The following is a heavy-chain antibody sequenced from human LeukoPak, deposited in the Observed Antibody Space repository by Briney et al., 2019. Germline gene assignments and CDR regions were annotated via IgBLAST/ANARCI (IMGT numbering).Heavy chain of an antibody. V-gene: IGHV3-74*01. CDR1: GFTFSRYW. D-gene: IGHD3-10*01. J-gene: IGHJ5*02. CDR3: ARVASGSYNWFDP. CDR2: INTDGSRT. Sequence: GGSLRLSCAASGFTFSRYWMHWVRQAPKKGLVWVSRINTDGSRTTYADSVKGRFTISRDNAKNTVYLQMSSLRAEDTAVYYCARVASGSYNWFDPWGQGTLVTVSS.